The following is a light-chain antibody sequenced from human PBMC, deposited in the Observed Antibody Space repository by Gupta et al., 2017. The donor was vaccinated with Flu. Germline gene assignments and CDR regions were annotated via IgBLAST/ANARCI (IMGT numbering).Light chain of an antibody. V-gene: IGLV1-51*02. J-gene: IGLJ2*01. CDR2: KNS. CDR1: TANIGYNY. CDR3: GTWDDSRNLGI. Sequence: STANIGYNYVYWYQQFPGTAPKLLIYKNSVRPSRIPDRFSGSKSGTSATLDITGLQTGDEADYYCGTWDDSRNLGIFGGGTKLTVL.